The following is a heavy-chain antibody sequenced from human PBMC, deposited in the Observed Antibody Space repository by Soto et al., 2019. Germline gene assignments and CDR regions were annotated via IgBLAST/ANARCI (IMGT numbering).Heavy chain of an antibody. CDR2: IYYSGST. CDR3: AGGKYYYDSSGYLGMDFDY. J-gene: IGHJ4*02. Sequence: SETLSLTCAVYGGSFSGYYWSWIRQPPGKGLEWIGEIYYSGSTYYNPSLKSRVTISVDTSKNQFSLKLSSVTAADTAVYYCAGGKYYYDSSGYLGMDFDYWGQGTLVTVSS. D-gene: IGHD3-22*01. CDR1: GGSFSGYY. V-gene: IGHV4-34*01.